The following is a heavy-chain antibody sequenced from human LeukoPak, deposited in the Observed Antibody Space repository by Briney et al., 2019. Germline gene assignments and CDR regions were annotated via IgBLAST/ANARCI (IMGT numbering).Heavy chain of an antibody. Sequence: LPGGSLRLSCAASGFTFSSYGMHWVRQAPGKGLEWVAVIWYDGSNNYYADSVKGRLTISRDNSKNTLYLQMNSLRAEDTAVYYCAKDRGTGTTAFDYWGQGTLVTVSS. CDR2: IWYDGSNN. CDR1: GFTFSSYG. J-gene: IGHJ4*02. V-gene: IGHV3-33*06. D-gene: IGHD1-7*01. CDR3: AKDRGTGTTAFDY.